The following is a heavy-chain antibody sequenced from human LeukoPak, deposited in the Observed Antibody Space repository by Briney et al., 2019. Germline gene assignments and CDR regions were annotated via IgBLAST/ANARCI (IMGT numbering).Heavy chain of an antibody. CDR1: GFTFSSYE. CDR2: ISYDGTNK. V-gene: IGHV3-30*18. Sequence: GGSLRLSCAASGFTFSSYEMTWVRQAPGKGLEFVAVISYDGTNKYYAASVKGRFTISRDNSKNTLYLQMNSLRADDTAVYYCAKDTVIVPAINYFDSWGQGTLVTVSP. CDR3: AKDTVIVPAINYFDS. D-gene: IGHD2-2*01. J-gene: IGHJ4*02.